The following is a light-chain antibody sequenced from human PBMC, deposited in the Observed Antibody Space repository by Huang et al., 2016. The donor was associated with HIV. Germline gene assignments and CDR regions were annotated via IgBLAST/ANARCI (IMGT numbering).Light chain of an antibody. CDR2: LGF. V-gene: IGKV2-28*01. Sequence: DIVMTQSPLYLPVTPGEPASISCKSSQSLLHSNGYNYLDWYLQKPGQSPQLLISLGFNRAAGVPDRFSGSVSGTDFTLKISRVEAEDVGLYYCMQALQTPLTFGGGTKVEIK. CDR3: MQALQTPLT. J-gene: IGKJ4*01. CDR1: QSLLHSNGYNY.